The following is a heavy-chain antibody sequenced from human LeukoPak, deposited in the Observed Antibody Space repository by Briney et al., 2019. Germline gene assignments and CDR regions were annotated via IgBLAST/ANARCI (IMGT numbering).Heavy chain of an antibody. D-gene: IGHD4-23*01. Sequence: PGGSLRLSCVASGFTFSSYSMNWVRQAPGKGLEWVSSIRGSRTYIYYAGSVKGRFTISRDNANNSLYLQMNSLTADDTAVYYCVRDGGYGCGGNLDYGGQGTLGTVS. CDR2: IRGSRTYI. V-gene: IGHV3-21*01. CDR1: GFTFSSYS. J-gene: IGHJ4*02. CDR3: VRDGGYGCGGNLDY.